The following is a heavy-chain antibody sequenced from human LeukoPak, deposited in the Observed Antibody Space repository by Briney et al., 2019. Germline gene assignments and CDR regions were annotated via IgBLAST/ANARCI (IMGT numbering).Heavy chain of an antibody. CDR1: GGSISSSSYY. Sequence: PAETLSLTCTVSGGSISSSSYYWGWIRQPPGKGLEWIGSMYYSGSTYYNPSLKSRVTISVEMSKNQFSLKLSSVTAADTAVYYCARDEAYMVRGVMEDYYFDYWGQGTLVTVSS. CDR2: MYYSGST. V-gene: IGHV4-39*07. CDR3: ARDEAYMVRGVMEDYYFDY. J-gene: IGHJ4*02. D-gene: IGHD3-10*01.